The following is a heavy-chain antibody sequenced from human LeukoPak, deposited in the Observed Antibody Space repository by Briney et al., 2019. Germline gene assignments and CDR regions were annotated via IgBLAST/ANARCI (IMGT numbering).Heavy chain of an antibody. CDR1: GFTFSRFW. CDR2: IKQGGSEI. Sequence: GGSLRLSCSASGFTFSRFWMSWVRQAPGKGLEYVALIKQGGSEIFHMDSVKGRFTISRDDATNSLYLQMNSLRVEDTALYYCARDRESESDSEGDYWGQGTMVTVSS. V-gene: IGHV3-7*01. D-gene: IGHD4-17*01. J-gene: IGHJ3*01. CDR3: ARDRESESDSEGDY.